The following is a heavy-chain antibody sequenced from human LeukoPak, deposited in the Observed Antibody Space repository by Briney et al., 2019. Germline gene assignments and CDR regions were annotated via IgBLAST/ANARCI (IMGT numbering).Heavy chain of an antibody. CDR3: ARDQSGSGWSFSGYYFDY. Sequence: SETLSLTCTVSGGSVSSSSYYWGWIRQPPGKGLEWIGSIYYSGSTYYNPSLKSRVTISVDTSKNQFSLKLSSVTAADTAVYYCARDQSGSGWSFSGYYFDYWGQGTLVTVSS. CDR1: GGSVSSSSYY. V-gene: IGHV4-39*07. D-gene: IGHD6-19*01. CDR2: IYYSGST. J-gene: IGHJ4*02.